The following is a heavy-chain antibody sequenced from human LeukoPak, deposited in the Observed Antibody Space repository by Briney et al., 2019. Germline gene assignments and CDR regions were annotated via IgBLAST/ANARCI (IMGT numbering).Heavy chain of an antibody. J-gene: IGHJ5*02. Sequence: SVKVSCKASGGTFSSYAISWVRQAPGQGLEWMGGIIPIFGTANYALKFQGRVTITTDESTSTAYMELSSLRSEDTAVYYCAREIVGDDGYWFDPWGQGTLVTVSS. D-gene: IGHD1-26*01. V-gene: IGHV1-69*05. CDR2: IIPIFGTA. CDR1: GGTFSSYA. CDR3: AREIVGDDGYWFDP.